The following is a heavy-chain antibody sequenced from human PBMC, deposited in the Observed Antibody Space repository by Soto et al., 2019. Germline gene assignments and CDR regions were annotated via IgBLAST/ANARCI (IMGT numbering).Heavy chain of an antibody. CDR1: GGSISGRNW. J-gene: IGHJ4*02. CDR2: VFHSGDT. CDR3: TRLIYDSRLNYFYFDL. V-gene: IGHV4-4*02. D-gene: IGHD3-22*01. Sequence: QVHLQESGPGLVKPSGTLSLTCVVSGGSISGRNWWSWVRQAPGKGLEWIGEVFHSGDTTYSPSLRSRVTISVDKSKNPFSLHLNSVTAADTAVYYCTRLIYDSRLNYFYFDLWGQGALVTVSS.